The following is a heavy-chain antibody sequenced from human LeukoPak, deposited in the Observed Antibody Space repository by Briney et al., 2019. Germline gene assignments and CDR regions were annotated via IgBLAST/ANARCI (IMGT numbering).Heavy chain of an antibody. J-gene: IGHJ4*03. Sequence: GGSLRLSCAASGFTFSDYYMSWIRQAPGKGLEWVSAISGSGGSTYYADSVKGRFTISRDNSKNTLYLQMNSLRAEDTAVYYCAKDRRYCSGGSCYSDYWGQGTLVTVSS. D-gene: IGHD2-15*01. V-gene: IGHV3-23*01. CDR3: AKDRRYCSGGSCYSDY. CDR1: GFTFSDYY. CDR2: ISGSGGST.